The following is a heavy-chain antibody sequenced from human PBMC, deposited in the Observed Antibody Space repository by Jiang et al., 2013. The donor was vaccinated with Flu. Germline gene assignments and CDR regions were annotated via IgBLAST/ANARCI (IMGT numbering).Heavy chain of an antibody. V-gene: IGHV4-61*01. CDR3: ARDHGTVVTTNYYYYYGMDV. CDR2: IYYSGST. CDR1: GGSVSSGSYY. D-gene: IGHD4-23*01. J-gene: IGHJ6*01. Sequence: GSGLVKPSETLSLTCTVSGGSVSSGSYYWSWIRQPPGKGLEWIGYIYYSGSTNYNPSLKSRVTISVDTSKNQFSLKLSSVTAADTAVYYCARDHGTVVTTNYYYYYGMDV.